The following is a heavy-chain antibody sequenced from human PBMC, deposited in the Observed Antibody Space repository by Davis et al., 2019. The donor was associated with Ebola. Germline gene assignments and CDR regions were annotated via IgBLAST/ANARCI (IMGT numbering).Heavy chain of an antibody. J-gene: IGHJ3*02. CDR2: INSDGSST. CDR3: AREFTIFGVGDAFDI. V-gene: IGHV3-74*01. D-gene: IGHD3-3*01. CDR1: GFTFSSYW. Sequence: GESLKISCAASGFTFSSYWMHWVRQAPGKGLVWVSRINSDGSSTSYADSVKGRFTISRDNAKNTLYLQMNSLRAEDTAVYYCAREFTIFGVGDAFDIWGQGTMVTVSS.